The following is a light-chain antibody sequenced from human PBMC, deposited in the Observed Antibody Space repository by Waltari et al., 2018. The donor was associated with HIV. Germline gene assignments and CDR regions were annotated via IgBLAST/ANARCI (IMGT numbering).Light chain of an antibody. CDR3: QQYGSSFWT. CDR2: GSS. Sequence: EIVLTQSPGTLSLSPGERAALSCRDSENVKSTYLAWYQQRPGQGPRLLMYGSSSRASGIPGRFVGSGSGTDFTLNITRLEPEDFAMYYCQQYGSSFWTFGQGTKVEMK. CDR1: ENVKSTY. V-gene: IGKV3-20*01. J-gene: IGKJ1*01.